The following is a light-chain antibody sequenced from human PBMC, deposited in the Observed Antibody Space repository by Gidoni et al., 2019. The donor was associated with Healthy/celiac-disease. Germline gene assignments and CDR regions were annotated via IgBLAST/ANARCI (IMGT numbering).Light chain of an antibody. J-gene: IGKJ1*01. CDR3: QQYYSTPWT. CDR1: QSVLYSSNNKNY. Sequence: DIVMTQSPDSLAVSLGERATINCKSSQSVLYSSNNKNYLAWYPQKPGQPPKLLIYWASTRDSGVPDRFSGSGSGTDFTRTISSLQAEDVAVYYCQQYYSTPWTFGQGTKVEIK. CDR2: WAS. V-gene: IGKV4-1*01.